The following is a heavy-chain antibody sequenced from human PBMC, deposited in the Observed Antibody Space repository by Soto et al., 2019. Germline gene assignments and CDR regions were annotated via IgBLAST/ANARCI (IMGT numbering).Heavy chain of an antibody. CDR3: ANVAPTLYYFAS. CDR2: IYYSGST. V-gene: IGHV4-31*03. CDR1: GGSISSRGYY. J-gene: IGHJ4*02. Sequence: PSETLSLTCTVSGGSISSRGYYWSWIRQHPGKGLEWIGYIYYSGSTYYNPSLKSRVTISVDTSKNQFSLRLSSVTAADSAVYYGANVAPTLYYFASWGQGTLVTVSS.